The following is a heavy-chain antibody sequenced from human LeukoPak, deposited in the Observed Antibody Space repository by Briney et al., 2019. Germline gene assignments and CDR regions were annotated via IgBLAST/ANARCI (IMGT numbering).Heavy chain of an antibody. CDR2: VKEDGSEK. V-gene: IGHV3-7*01. J-gene: IGHJ3*02. CDR3: ARVLGGYCSGTLCAFDI. CDR1: GFTFSNYW. Sequence: GGSLRLSCAASGFTFSNYWMSWVRQAPGKGLEWVANVKEDGSEKYYMDSVKGRFIISRDNAKNSLYLQMNSLRVEDTAVYFCARVLGGYCSGTLCAFDIWGQGTMVTVSS. D-gene: IGHD2-2*01.